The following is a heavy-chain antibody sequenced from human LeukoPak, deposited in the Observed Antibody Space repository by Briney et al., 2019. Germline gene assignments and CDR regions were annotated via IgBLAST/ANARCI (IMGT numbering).Heavy chain of an antibody. CDR2: INPNSGGT. D-gene: IGHD3-3*01. CDR3: ARDFPDFWSGYYMFAAALDY. J-gene: IGHJ4*02. CDR1: GYTFTGYY. Sequence: ASVKVSCKASGYTFTGYYMHWVRQAPGQGLEWMGWINPNSGGTNYAQKLQGRVTMTTDTSTSTAYMELRSLRSDDTAVCYCARDFPDFWSGYYMFAAALDYWGQGTLVTVSS. V-gene: IGHV1-2*02.